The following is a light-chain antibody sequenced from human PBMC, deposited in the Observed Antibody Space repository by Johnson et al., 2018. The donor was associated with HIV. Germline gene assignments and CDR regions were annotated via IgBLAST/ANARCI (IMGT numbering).Light chain of an antibody. V-gene: IGLV1-51*02. CDR2: ENN. J-gene: IGLJ1*01. CDR3: GTWDNSLSGTYV. Sequence: VLTQPPSVSAAPGQTVTISCSGSSSNIGNNYVSWYQHLPGTAPKLLIYENNKRPSGIPDRFSGSQSGTSATLGITGLQTGDEADYYCGTWDNSLSGTYVFGTGTKVTVL. CDR1: SSNIGNNY.